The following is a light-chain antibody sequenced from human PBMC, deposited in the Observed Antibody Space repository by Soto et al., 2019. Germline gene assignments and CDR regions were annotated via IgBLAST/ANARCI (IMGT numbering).Light chain of an antibody. V-gene: IGKV1-39*01. CDR1: QIVNTY. CDR2: AAS. Sequence: DIQMTQSPSSLSVSVGDRVTITCRASQIVNTYVNWYQQKPGQAPKLLISAASTLQNGVASRFRGSGSGTEFTLTITSLHPGDIATYYCQQSFTTPPYTFGQGTRLEV. CDR3: QQSFTTPPYT. J-gene: IGKJ2*01.